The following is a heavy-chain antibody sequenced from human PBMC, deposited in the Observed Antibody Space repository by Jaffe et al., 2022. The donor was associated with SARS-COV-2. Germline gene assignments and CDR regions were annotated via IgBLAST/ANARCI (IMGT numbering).Heavy chain of an antibody. CDR3: AKMLHMVRGKHRGLNF. Sequence: EVQLVESGGGLVQPGGSLRLSCAASGFTFSSYAMTWVRQAPGKGLEWVSTISGSHTNSNQKDYTTSVLGRFTISRDNFKSTLYLQMNGLRVEDTAVYYCAKMLHMVRGKHRGLNFWGQGVLVTVSS. CDR2: ISGSHTNSNQK. D-gene: IGHD3-10*01. CDR1: GFTFSSYA. V-gene: IGHV3-23*04. J-gene: IGHJ4*02.